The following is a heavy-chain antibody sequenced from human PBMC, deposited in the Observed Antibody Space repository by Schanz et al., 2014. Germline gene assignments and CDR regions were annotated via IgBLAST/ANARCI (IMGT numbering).Heavy chain of an antibody. J-gene: IGHJ3*02. Sequence: QVHLVESGGGVVQPGGSLRLSCAASGFNFSTYALHWVRQAPGKGLEWVAVISYDGINKYYADSVKGRFTISRGNSKNTLYLEMNSLRPDDTAVYYCARENLNWEAFDIWGQGTVVTVSS. CDR2: ISYDGINK. CDR1: GFNFSTYA. V-gene: IGHV3-30*04. D-gene: IGHD7-27*01. CDR3: ARENLNWEAFDI.